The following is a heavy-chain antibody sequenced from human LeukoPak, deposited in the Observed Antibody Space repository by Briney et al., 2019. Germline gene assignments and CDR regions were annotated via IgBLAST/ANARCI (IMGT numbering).Heavy chain of an antibody. D-gene: IGHD6-13*01. J-gene: IGHJ4*02. V-gene: IGHV4-59*01. Sequence: SSQTLSLTCTVSAPSISSYYWSWIRHHAGNGRGWIGYIYFGGSTNYHPSLKSRVTISVDTSRNQFSLQLSSVTAADTAVYYCARTSHPHGSSWLFDYWGQGTLVTVSS. CDR2: IYFGGST. CDR1: APSISSYY. CDR3: ARTSHPHGSSWLFDY.